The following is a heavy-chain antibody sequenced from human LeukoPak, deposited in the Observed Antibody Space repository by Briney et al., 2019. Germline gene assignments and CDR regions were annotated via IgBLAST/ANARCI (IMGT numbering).Heavy chain of an antibody. CDR1: GFTFSNYW. CDR2: IKQDGSEK. V-gene: IGHV3-7*01. D-gene: IGHD2-21*01. Sequence: GGSLRLSCAASGFTFSNYWMSWVRLAPGKGLEWVANIKQDGSEKYYVNSVEGRFTISRDNAKNLLSLQMNSLRAEDTAVYHCARVFIVGSRSVFDFWGQGTLVTVSS. J-gene: IGHJ4*02. CDR3: ARVFIVGSRSVFDF.